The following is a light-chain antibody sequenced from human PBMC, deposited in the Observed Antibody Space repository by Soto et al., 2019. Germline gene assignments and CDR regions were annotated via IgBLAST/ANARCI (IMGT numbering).Light chain of an antibody. CDR2: DAS. CDR3: QQRDNWPIT. J-gene: IGKJ5*01. CDR1: QSVRSS. V-gene: IGKV3-11*01. Sequence: ENVLTQSPATLSLSPGERAALSCRASQSVRSSLAWYQQKPGQAPRLLIYDASKRASDIPARFSGSGSETDFTLTISSLEPEDFAVYYCQQRDNWPITFGQGTRLEIK.